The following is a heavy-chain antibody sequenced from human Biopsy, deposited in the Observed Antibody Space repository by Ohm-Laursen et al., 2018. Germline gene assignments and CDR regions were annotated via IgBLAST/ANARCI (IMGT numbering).Heavy chain of an antibody. CDR2: IIPIPNVA. D-gene: IGHD1-26*01. Sequence: SVKVSCKASGGTLSSHGISWVRQAPGQGLEWMGGIIPIPNVATYAQKLQGRITITADESTSTAYMELSSLTSDDTAVYFCARGEGSSWFDPWGHGTLVTVSS. CDR3: ARGEGSSWFDP. J-gene: IGHJ5*02. V-gene: IGHV1-69*10. CDR1: GGTLSSHG.